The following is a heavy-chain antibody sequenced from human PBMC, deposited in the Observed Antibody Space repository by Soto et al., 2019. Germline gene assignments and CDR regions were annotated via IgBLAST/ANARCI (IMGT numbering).Heavy chain of an antibody. V-gene: IGHV4-31*03. CDR3: ARVDYDSSGYYSGHDY. D-gene: IGHD3-22*01. CDR2: IYYSGST. CDR1: GGSISSGGYY. J-gene: IGHJ4*02. Sequence: SETLSLTCTVSGGSISSGGYYWSWIRQHPGKGLEWIGYIYYSGSTYYNPSLKSRVTISVDTSKNQFSLKLSSVTAADTAVYYCARVDYDSSGYYSGHDYWGQGTLVTVSS.